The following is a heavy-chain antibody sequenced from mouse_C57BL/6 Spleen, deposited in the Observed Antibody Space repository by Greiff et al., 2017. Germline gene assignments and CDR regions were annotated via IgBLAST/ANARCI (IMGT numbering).Heavy chain of an antibody. V-gene: IGHV2-2*01. D-gene: IGHD1-1*01. CDR2: IWSGGST. CDR3: ARLGGSSYWYFDV. CDR1: GFSLTSYG. Sequence: VKLMESGPGLVQPSQSLSITCTVSGFSLTSYGVHWVRQSPGKGLEWLGVIWSGGSTGYNAAFISRLSISKDNSKSQVFFKMHSLQADDTAIYYCARLGGSSYWYFDVWGTGTTVTVSS. J-gene: IGHJ1*03.